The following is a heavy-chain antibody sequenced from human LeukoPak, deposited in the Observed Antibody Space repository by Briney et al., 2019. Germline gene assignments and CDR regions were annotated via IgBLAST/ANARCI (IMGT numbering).Heavy chain of an antibody. CDR3: ARDYGDYCFDY. CDR2: ISYDGSNK. V-gene: IGHV3-30*03. J-gene: IGHJ4*02. D-gene: IGHD4-17*01. CDR1: GFTFSSYG. Sequence: GGSLRLSCVVSGFTFSSYGMNWVRQAPGKGLEWVAVISYDGSNKYYADSVKGRFTISRDNSKNTLYLQMNSLRAEDTAVYYCARDYGDYCFDYWGQGTLVTVSS.